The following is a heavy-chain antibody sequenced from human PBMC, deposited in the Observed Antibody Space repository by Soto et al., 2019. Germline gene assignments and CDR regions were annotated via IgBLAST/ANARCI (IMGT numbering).Heavy chain of an antibody. V-gene: IGHV1-2*04. D-gene: IGHD6-19*01. CDR1: GHTFTGYY. Sequence: ASVKVSCKASGHTFTGYYMHLVRHANGQGLECMGWINPNSGGTNYAQTFQGWVTMTRDTSISTAYMELSRLRSDDTAVYYCARDGEGIAVPGNSFDIWGQGTMVTVSS. CDR2: INPNSGGT. J-gene: IGHJ3*02. CDR3: ARDGEGIAVPGNSFDI.